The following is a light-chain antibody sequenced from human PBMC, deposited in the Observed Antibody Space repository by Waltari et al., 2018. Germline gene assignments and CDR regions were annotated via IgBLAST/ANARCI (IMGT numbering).Light chain of an antibody. V-gene: IGKV4-1*01. CDR1: QSVLYSSDNKNY. CDR2: WAS. Sequence: DIVMTQSPDSLAVSLGERATINCKSSQSVLYSSDNKNYLVWYQQKPGQPPKVPIYWASTREAGVPDLFSGSGSGTDFTLTISSLQAEDVAVYYCQQCYDVPITFGQGTRLEIK. CDR3: QQCYDVPIT. J-gene: IGKJ5*01.